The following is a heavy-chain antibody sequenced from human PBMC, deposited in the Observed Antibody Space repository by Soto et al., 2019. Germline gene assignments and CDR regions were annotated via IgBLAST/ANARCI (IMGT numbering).Heavy chain of an antibody. D-gene: IGHD3-10*01. Sequence: QVQLVQSGAEVRKPGASVKVSCKTSGYIFTDHYIQWVRQAPGQGLEWMGMINPRGGGTTYTERFQGRMAMTRDTSTSTVYLELSRLTPEDTVVYYCGRDSGDYYYDSNRPYNAFDTLGQGTLVTVSS. V-gene: IGHV1-46*01. CDR3: GRDSGDYYYDSNRPYNAFDT. J-gene: IGHJ3*02. CDR1: GYIFTDHY. CDR2: INPRGGGT.